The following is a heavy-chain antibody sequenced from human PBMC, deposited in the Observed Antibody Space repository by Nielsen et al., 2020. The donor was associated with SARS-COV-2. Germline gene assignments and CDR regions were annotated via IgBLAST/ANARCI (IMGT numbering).Heavy chain of an antibody. D-gene: IGHD2-2*01. J-gene: IGHJ4*02. Sequence: ASVKVSCKASGYSFTSYAMHWVWQAPGQRLEWMGWINSDSGNTKYSQKFRGRATITRDTSASTAYMELRGLSSEDTAVYYCARSRGCSATSCFFDYWGQGALVTVSS. CDR1: GYSFTSYA. CDR3: ARSRGCSATSCFFDY. CDR2: INSDSGNT. V-gene: IGHV1-3*04.